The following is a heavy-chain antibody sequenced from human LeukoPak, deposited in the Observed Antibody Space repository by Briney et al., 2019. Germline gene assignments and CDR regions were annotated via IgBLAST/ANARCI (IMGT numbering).Heavy chain of an antibody. CDR2: ITASGTAM. CDR3: ARDGSGSYSAFDI. D-gene: IGHD1-26*01. Sequence: GGSLRLSCAASGFTFSSYSMNWVRQAPGKGLEWVSHITASGTAMFYADSVKGRFTISRDNAKNSLYLQMNSLRAEDTAVYYCARDGSGSYSAFDIWGQGTMVTVSS. V-gene: IGHV3-48*04. CDR1: GFTFSSYS. J-gene: IGHJ3*02.